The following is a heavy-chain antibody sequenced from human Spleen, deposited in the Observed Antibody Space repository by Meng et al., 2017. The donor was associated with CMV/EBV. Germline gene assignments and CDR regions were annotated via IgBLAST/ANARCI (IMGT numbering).Heavy chain of an antibody. CDR1: GYTFTSYY. CDR2: INPSGGST. V-gene: IGHV1-46*01. D-gene: IGHD3-3*01. J-gene: IGHJ4*02. Sequence: ASVKVSCKASGYTFTSYYMHWVRQAPGQGLEWMGIINPSGGSTSYAQKFQGRVTMTRDTSTSTVYMELSSLRSEDTAVYYCARGLSGFYFNLAGPNMDYWGQGTLVTVSS. CDR3: ARGLSGFYFNLAGPNMDY.